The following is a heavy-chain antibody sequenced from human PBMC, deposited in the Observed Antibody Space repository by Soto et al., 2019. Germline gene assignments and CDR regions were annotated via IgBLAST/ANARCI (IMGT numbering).Heavy chain of an antibody. V-gene: IGHV1-18*01. D-gene: IGHD4-17*01. J-gene: IGHJ6*03. CDR1: GYTFTSYG. CDR3: ARDGITTVTSLSANYHYYYMAV. CDR2: ISAYNGNT. Sequence: ASVKVSCKASGYTFTSYGISWVRQAPGQGLEWMGWISAYNGNTNYAQKLQGRVTMTTDTSTSTAYMELRSLRSDDTAVYYCARDGITTVTSLSANYHYYYMAVWGKGTTVTVSS.